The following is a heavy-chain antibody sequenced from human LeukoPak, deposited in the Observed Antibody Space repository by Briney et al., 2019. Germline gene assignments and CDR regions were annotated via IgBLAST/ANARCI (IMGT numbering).Heavy chain of an antibody. J-gene: IGHJ5*02. CDR1: GYTFTSYY. CDR3: ARDPPYSGSSPDWFDP. V-gene: IGHV1-46*01. Sequence: ASVKVSCKASGYTFTSYYMHWVRQAPGQGLEWMGIINPSGGSTSYAQKLQGRVTMTTDTSTSTAYMELRSLRSDDTAVYYCARDPPYSGSSPDWFDPWGQGTLVTVSS. CDR2: INPSGGST. D-gene: IGHD1-26*01.